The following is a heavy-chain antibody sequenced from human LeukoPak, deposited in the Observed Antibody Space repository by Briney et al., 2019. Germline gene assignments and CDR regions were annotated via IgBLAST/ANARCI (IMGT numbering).Heavy chain of an antibody. V-gene: IGHV3-7*01. D-gene: IGHD3-10*01. J-gene: IGHJ4*02. CDR1: GFTFSSYW. CDR3: ARDRLLWFGELFDY. CDR2: IKQDGSEK. Sequence: GGSLRLSCAASGFTFSSYWMSWVRQAPGKGLEWVANIKQDGSEKYYVDYVKGRFTISRDNAKNSLYLQMNSLRAEDTAVYYCARDRLLWFGELFDYWGQGTLVTVSS.